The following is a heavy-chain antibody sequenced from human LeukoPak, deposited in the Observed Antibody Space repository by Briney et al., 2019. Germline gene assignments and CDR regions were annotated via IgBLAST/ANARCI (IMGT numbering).Heavy chain of an antibody. J-gene: IGHJ5*02. CDR3: ARGLYDYVWGSYRYTSWFDP. CDR2: INHSGST. Sequence: SETLSLTCAVYGGSFSGYYWSWIRQPPGKGLEWIGEINHSGSTNYNPSLKSRVTISVDTSKNQFSLKLSSVTAADTAVYYCARGLYDYVWGSYRYTSWFDPWGQGTLVTVSS. CDR1: GGSFSGYY. D-gene: IGHD3-16*02. V-gene: IGHV4-34*01.